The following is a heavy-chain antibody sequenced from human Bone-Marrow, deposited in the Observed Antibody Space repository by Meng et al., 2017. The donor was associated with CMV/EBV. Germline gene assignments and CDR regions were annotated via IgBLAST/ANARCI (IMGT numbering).Heavy chain of an antibody. CDR3: ARDSRESGYYYGMDV. D-gene: IGHD3-10*01. Sequence: GESLKISCVVSGFTFSSYSMTWVRQTPGKGLEWVSYISRSGSSKYYADSVKGRFSISRDNAKNSLDLQMNSLRAEDTAVYYCARDSRESGYYYGMDVWGPGTTVPVSS. CDR1: GFTFSSYS. J-gene: IGHJ6*01. V-gene: IGHV3-48*04. CDR2: ISRSGSSK.